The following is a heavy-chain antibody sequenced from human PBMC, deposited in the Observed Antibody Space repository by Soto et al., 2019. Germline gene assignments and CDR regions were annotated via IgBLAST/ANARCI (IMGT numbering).Heavy chain of an antibody. D-gene: IGHD6-19*01. CDR1: GFTFDDYA. J-gene: IGHJ4*02. V-gene: IGHV3-9*01. Sequence: EVQLVESGGGLVQPASSLRLSVAASGFTFDDYAMHWVRQAPGKGLEWVSGISGNSGSIGYADSVKGRFTISRDNAKNSLYLQMNSLRAEDTALYYCAKARIAVTNGGFDYWGQGTLVTVSS. CDR2: ISGNSGSI. CDR3: AKARIAVTNGGFDY.